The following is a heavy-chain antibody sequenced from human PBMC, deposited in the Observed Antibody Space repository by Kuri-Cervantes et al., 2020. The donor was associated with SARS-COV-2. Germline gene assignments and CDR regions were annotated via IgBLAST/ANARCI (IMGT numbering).Heavy chain of an antibody. Sequence: ASVKVSCKTSGDSFSNYGISWVRQAPGQGLEWMGWISAYNGNTNYAQKLQGRVTMTTDTSTSTAYMELRSLRSDDTAVYYCAAGLLWFGHWGYGMDVWGQGTTVTVSS. J-gene: IGHJ6*02. CDR3: AAGLLWFGHWGYGMDV. D-gene: IGHD3-10*01. V-gene: IGHV1-18*04. CDR1: GDSFSNYG. CDR2: ISAYNGNT.